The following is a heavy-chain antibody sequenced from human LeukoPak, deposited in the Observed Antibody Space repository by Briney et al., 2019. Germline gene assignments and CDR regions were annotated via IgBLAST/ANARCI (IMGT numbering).Heavy chain of an antibody. Sequence: SETLSLTCAVSGYSISSSNWWGWIRQPPGKGLEWIGYIYYSGSIYYNPSLKSRVTMSVDTSKNQFSLKLSSVTAVDTAVYYCATCGYSGYEYYYYGMDVWGQGTTVTVSS. CDR1: GYSISSSNW. J-gene: IGHJ6*02. V-gene: IGHV4-28*05. CDR3: ATCGYSGYEYYYYGMDV. D-gene: IGHD5-12*01. CDR2: IYYSGSI.